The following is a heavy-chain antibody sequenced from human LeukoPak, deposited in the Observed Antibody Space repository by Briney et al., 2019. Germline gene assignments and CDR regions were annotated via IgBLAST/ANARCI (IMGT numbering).Heavy chain of an antibody. CDR3: AREFPSMIVVVGDAFDI. J-gene: IGHJ3*02. D-gene: IGHD3-22*01. Sequence: GASVKVSCKASGYTFTDYYMHWVRQAPGQGLEWMGWINPNSGGTNYAQKFQGRVTMARDTSISTAYMELSRLSSDDTAVYYCAREFPSMIVVVGDAFDIWGQGTMVTVSS. CDR1: GYTFTDYY. CDR2: INPNSGGT. V-gene: IGHV1-2*02.